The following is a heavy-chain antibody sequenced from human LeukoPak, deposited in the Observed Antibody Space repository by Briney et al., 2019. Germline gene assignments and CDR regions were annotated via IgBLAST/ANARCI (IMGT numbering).Heavy chain of an antibody. D-gene: IGHD2-2*01. CDR2: IKHDGSGE. CDR1: GFTFSSYS. V-gene: IGHV3-7*01. CDR3: ARDWRSSSCYYS. J-gene: IGHJ4*02. Sequence: GGSLRLSCAASGFTFSSYSMNWVRQAPGKGLEWVATIKHDGSGEYYVDSVKGRFTISRDNAKNSLYLQMNSLRAEDSAVCYCARDWRSSSCYYSWGQGTQVTVSS.